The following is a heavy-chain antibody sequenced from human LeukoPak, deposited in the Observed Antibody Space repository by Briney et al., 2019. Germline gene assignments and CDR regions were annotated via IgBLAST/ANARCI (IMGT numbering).Heavy chain of an antibody. D-gene: IGHD3-3*01. CDR1: GGTFSSYA. J-gene: IGHJ4*02. Sequence: SVKVSCKASGGTFSSYAISWVRQAPGQGLEWMGRIIPILGIANYAQKFQGRVTMTEDTSTDTAYMELSSLRSEDTAVYYCATTHYDFWSGYYSASGYFDYWGQGTLVTVSS. CDR3: ATTHYDFWSGYYSASGYFDY. V-gene: IGHV1-69*04. CDR2: IIPILGIA.